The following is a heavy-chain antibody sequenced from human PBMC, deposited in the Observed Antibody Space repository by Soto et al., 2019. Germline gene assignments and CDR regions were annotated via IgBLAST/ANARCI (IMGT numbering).Heavy chain of an antibody. CDR3: AKDMSSSDNYWYFDL. V-gene: IGHV3-9*01. D-gene: IGHD6-13*01. J-gene: IGHJ2*01. CDR1: GFTFDDYA. CDR2: ISWNSGSI. Sequence: EVQLVESGGGLVQPGRSLRLSCAASGFTFDDYAMHWVRQAPGKGLEWVSGISWNSGSIGYADSVKGRFTISRHNAKNSLYLQMNSLRSEDTALYYCAKDMSSSDNYWYFDLWGRGTLVTVSS.